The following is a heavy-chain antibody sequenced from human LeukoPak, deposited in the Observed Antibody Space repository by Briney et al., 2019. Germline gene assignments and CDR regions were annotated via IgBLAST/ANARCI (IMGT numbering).Heavy chain of an antibody. D-gene: IGHD3-22*01. CDR1: GFTFSSYS. CDR3: ARAAGHNYYDSSGYYYFYYFDY. V-gene: IGHV3-21*01. CDR2: ISSSSSYI. Sequence: GGSLRLSCAASGFTFSSYSMNWVRQAPGKGLEWVSSISSSSSYIYYADSVKGRFTISRDNAKNSLYLQMNSLRAEDTAVYYCARAAGHNYYDSSGYYYFYYFDYWGQGTLVTVSS. J-gene: IGHJ4*02.